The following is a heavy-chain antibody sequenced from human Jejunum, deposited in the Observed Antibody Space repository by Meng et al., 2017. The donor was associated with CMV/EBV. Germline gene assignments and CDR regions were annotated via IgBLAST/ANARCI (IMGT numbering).Heavy chain of an antibody. CDR3: VRDAGWFHFDY. V-gene: IGHV3-7*01. J-gene: IGHJ4*02. Sequence: AACGFSFSTSWLTVVRQAPGKGLESLANIKEDGVQKNYVDSLKGRFTISRDNAKNSLYLQMNTLRADDTAVYYCVRDAGWFHFDYWGQGTLVTVSS. D-gene: IGHD2-15*01. CDR1: GFSFSTSW. CDR2: IKEDGVQK.